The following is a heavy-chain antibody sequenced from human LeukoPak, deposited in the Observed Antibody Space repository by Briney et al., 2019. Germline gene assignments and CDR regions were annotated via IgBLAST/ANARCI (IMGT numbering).Heavy chain of an antibody. V-gene: IGHV5-51*01. CDR2: IYPGDSDT. Sequence: GESLKISCKASGYSFTNFWIGWVRQMPGKGLEWMGIIYPGDSDTRYSPSFQGQVTISADKSISTAYLQWSSLKASDTAMYYCARPYQPYDFWRIDYWGQGTLVTVSS. CDR1: GYSFTNFW. CDR3: ARPYQPYDFWRIDY. J-gene: IGHJ4*02. D-gene: IGHD3-3*01.